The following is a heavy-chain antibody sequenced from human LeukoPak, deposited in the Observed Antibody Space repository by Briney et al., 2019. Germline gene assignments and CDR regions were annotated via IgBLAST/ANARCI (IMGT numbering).Heavy chain of an antibody. J-gene: IGHJ4*02. CDR1: GFTFSDYY. D-gene: IGHD6-19*01. V-gene: IGHV3-11*01. CDR2: ITSGGSSS. Sequence: GGSLRLSCAASGFTFSDYYMSWVRQAPGKGLEWISYITSGGSSSSYADSVRGRFTISRDNAKNSLYLQMNSLRADDTAVYFCARFGGSGWSLDYWGQGTLVTVSS. CDR3: ARFGGSGWSLDY.